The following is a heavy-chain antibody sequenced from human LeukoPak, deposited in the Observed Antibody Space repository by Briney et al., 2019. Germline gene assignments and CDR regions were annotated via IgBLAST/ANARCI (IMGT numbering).Heavy chain of an antibody. V-gene: IGHV3-15*01. CDR1: GFTFNNAW. Sequence: PGGSLRLSCAASGFTFNNAWMSWVRQAPGKGLEWVGRIKSKADGETTDYASPVKGRFIISRDDSKDTLYLQMNSLRAEDTAVYYCARAGYYYDSSGYYQRYKVFDYWGQGTLVTVSS. J-gene: IGHJ4*02. CDR3: ARAGYYYDSSGYYQRYKVFDY. CDR2: IKSKADGETT. D-gene: IGHD3-22*01.